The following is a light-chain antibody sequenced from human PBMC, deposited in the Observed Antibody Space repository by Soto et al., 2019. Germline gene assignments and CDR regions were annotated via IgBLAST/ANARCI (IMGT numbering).Light chain of an antibody. CDR3: SSYAGSNVYV. V-gene: IGLV2-8*01. CDR2: EVS. Sequence: QSVLTQPPSASGSPGQPVTISCTGTSSDVGGYNYVSWYQQYPGKAPKLMIYEVSKRPSGVPDRFSGSKSGNTASLTVSGLQAEDEADYYCSSYAGSNVYVFGTGTKLTVL. J-gene: IGLJ1*01. CDR1: SSDVGGYNY.